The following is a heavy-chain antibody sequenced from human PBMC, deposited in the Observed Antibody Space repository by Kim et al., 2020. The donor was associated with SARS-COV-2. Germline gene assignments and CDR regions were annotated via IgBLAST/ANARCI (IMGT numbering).Heavy chain of an antibody. Sequence: SETLSLTCTVSGGSISSYYWSWIRQPPGKGLEWIGYIYYSGSTNYNPSLKSRVTISVDTSKNQFSLKLSSVTAADTAVYYCARRSYITMVRGVNVYYYYGMDVWGQGTTVTVSS. CDR1: GGSISSYY. CDR2: IYYSGST. D-gene: IGHD3-10*01. V-gene: IGHV4-59*13. J-gene: IGHJ6*02. CDR3: ARRSYITMVRGVNVYYYYGMDV.